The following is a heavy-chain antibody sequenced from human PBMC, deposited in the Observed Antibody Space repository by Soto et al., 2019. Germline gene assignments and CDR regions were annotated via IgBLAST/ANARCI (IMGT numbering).Heavy chain of an antibody. CDR1: GGPFNTFT. CDR3: AKYKSDRYKFES. D-gene: IGHD1-20*01. Sequence: SVKVSCKASGGPFNTFTINWVRQAPGHGLEWMGGIIPPFGTPKFAPRFQGRVTVTADESTSTAYMELSGLRFEDPAIYYCAKYKSDRYKFESSGRGTLVTVFS. CDR2: IIPPFGTP. J-gene: IGHJ5*01. V-gene: IGHV1-69*13.